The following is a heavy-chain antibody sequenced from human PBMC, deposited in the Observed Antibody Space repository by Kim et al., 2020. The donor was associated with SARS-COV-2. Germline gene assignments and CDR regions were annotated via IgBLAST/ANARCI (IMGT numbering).Heavy chain of an antibody. J-gene: IGHJ6*02. CDR1: GGSVSSGSYY. CDR2: IYYSGST. CDR3: ARGSGSSSWSGDYYYYYGMDV. V-gene: IGHV4-61*01. D-gene: IGHD6-13*01. Sequence: SETLSLTCTVSGGSVSSGSYYWSWIRQPPGKGLEWIGYIYYSGSTNYNPSLKSRVTISVDTSKNQFSLKLSSVTAADTAVYYCARGSGSSSWSGDYYYYYGMDVWGQGTTVTVSS.